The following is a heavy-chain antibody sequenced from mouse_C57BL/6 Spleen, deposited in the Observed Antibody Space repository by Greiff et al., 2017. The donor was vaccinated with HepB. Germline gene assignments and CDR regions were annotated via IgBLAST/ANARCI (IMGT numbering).Heavy chain of an antibody. V-gene: IGHV1-42*01. CDR2: INPSTGGT. Sequence: EVKLMESGPELVKPGASVKISCKASGYSFTGYYMNWVKQSPEKSLEWIGEINPSTGGTTYNQKFKAKATLTVDKSSSTAYMQLKSLTSEDSAVYYCASVYFDYWGQGTTLTVSS. J-gene: IGHJ2*01. CDR3: ASVYFDY. CDR1: GYSFTGYY.